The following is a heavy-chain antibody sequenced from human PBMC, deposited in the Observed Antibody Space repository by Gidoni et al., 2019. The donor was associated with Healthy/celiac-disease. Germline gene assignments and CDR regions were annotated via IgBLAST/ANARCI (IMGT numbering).Heavy chain of an antibody. CDR3: AREGYSSGWYSFNYGMDV. CDR1: GFTFRSYA. D-gene: IGHD6-19*01. CDR2: ISYDGSNK. V-gene: IGHV3-30-3*01. Sequence: VQLVESGGGVVQPGMSLRLSCAASGFTFRSYAMHWVRQAPGKGLEWVAVISYDGSNKYYADSVKGRFTISRDNSKNTLYLQMNSLRAEDTAVYYCAREGYSSGWYSFNYGMDVWGQGTTVTVSS. J-gene: IGHJ6*02.